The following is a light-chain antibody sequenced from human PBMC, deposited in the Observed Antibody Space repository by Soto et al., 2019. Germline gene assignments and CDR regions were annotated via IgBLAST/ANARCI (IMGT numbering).Light chain of an antibody. Sequence: ENVLTQSPGTLSLSPGERVTLSCRASQSVRSSFLAWYQQKPGQAPSLLIYGASSRATGIPDRFSGSGSGTDFTLTISRLEPEDFVVYYCQQYGGSPITFGQGTRLEIK. V-gene: IGKV3-20*01. CDR1: QSVRSSF. CDR3: QQYGGSPIT. J-gene: IGKJ5*01. CDR2: GAS.